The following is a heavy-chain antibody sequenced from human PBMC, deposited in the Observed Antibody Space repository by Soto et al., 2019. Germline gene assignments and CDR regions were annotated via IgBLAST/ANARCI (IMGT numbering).Heavy chain of an antibody. D-gene: IGHD3-9*01. J-gene: IGHJ4*02. CDR1: GFTFSSYA. V-gene: IGHV3-30-3*01. Sequence: QVQLVESGGGVVQPGRSLRLSCAASGFTFSSYAMHWVRQAPGKGLEWVAVISYDGSNTYYADSVKGRFTISRDNSTNTLDLQRNSLRAEDTAVYYGARDKGGYDILTGYYILYYFDYWGQGTLVTVSS. CDR2: ISYDGSNT. CDR3: ARDKGGYDILTGYYILYYFDY.